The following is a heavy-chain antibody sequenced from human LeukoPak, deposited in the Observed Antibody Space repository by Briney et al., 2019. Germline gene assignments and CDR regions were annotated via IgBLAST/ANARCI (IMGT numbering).Heavy chain of an antibody. D-gene: IGHD3-10*02. CDR2: ISYDGSNK. Sequence: GGPLRLSCAASGFTFSSYGMHWVRQAPGKGLEWVAVISYDGSNKYYADSVKGRFTLSRENSKHTLSLQIKSLRAEHTAVYYCAKVVFGEAFPDSFDIWGQGTMVTVSS. CDR1: GFTFSSYG. J-gene: IGHJ3*02. V-gene: IGHV3-30*18. CDR3: AKVVFGEAFPDSFDI.